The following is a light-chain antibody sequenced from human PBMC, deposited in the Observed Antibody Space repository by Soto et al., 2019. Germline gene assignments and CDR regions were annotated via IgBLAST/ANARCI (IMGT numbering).Light chain of an antibody. CDR3: QHYNNWPPWT. V-gene: IGKV3-15*01. CDR2: GAS. J-gene: IGKJ1*01. Sequence: EIVMRQSPATLSVSPGERATLSCRASQSVRSNLAWYQQKPGQAPRLLIYGASTRATGIPARFSGSGSGTEFTLTISSLQSEDFAVYYCQHYNNWPPWTFGQGTKVEIK. CDR1: QSVRSN.